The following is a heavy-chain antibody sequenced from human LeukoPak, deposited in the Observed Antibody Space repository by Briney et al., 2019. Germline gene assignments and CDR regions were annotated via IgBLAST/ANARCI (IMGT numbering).Heavy chain of an antibody. CDR1: GGTFSSYA. D-gene: IGHD5-18*01. CDR2: IIPIFGTA. V-gene: IGHV1-69*05. CDR3: ARDGGYSYGFFDY. Sequence: ASVKVSCKASGGTFSSYAISWVRQAPGQGLEWMGGIIPIFGTANYAQKFQGRVTMTRDTSTSTVYMELSSLRSEDTAVYYCARDGGYSYGFFDYWGQGTLVTVSS. J-gene: IGHJ4*02.